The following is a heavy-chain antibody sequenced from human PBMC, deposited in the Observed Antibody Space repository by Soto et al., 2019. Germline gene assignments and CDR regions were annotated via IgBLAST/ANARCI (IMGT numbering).Heavy chain of an antibody. V-gene: IGHV3-66*01. Sequence: PVGSLRLSCAASGFTVSSSNMRWVRQAPGKGLEWVSLIYSGGSTYYADSVKGRFTISRDNSKNTLFLQMNSVRADDTAMYYCARESSSGNSYFDYWGRGTLVTVSS. D-gene: IGHD1-26*01. CDR1: GFTVSSSN. J-gene: IGHJ4*02. CDR3: ARESSSGNSYFDY. CDR2: IYSGGST.